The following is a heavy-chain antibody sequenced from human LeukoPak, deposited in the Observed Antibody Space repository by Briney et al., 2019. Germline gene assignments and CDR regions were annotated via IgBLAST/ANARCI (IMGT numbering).Heavy chain of an antibody. J-gene: IGHJ4*02. CDR3: ARGRYSSAFAFLDY. V-gene: IGHV3-48*03. D-gene: IGHD5-18*01. Sequence: GGSLRLSCAASGFTFSSYGMNWVRQAPGKGLEWVSYIDNSGSTIYNADSVKGRFTISRDNAKNSLYLQTNSLGAEDTAVYYCARGRYSSAFAFLDYWGPGTLVTISS. CDR2: IDNSGSTI. CDR1: GFTFSSYG.